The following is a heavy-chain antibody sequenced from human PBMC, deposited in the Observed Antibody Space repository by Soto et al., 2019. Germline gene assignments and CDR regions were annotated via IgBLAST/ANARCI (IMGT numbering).Heavy chain of an antibody. J-gene: IGHJ4*02. Sequence: QVQLVQSGAEVKKPGASVKVSCKASGYTFTSYAMHWVRQAPGQRLEWMGWINAGNGNTKYSQKFQGRVTIAGDTSASTAYMELSSLRSEGTAVYYCARSSGYYYVDYWGQGARVTVSS. CDR3: ARSSGYYYVDY. D-gene: IGHD3-22*01. CDR2: INAGNGNT. CDR1: GYTFTSYA. V-gene: IGHV1-3*01.